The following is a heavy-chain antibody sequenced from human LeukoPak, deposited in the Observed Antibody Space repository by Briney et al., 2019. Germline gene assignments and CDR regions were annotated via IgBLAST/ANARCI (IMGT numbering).Heavy chain of an antibody. V-gene: IGHV3-53*01. Sequence: GGSLRLSCAASGFTVSSNYMSWVRQAPGKGLEWVSVIYSGGSTYYADSVKGRFTISRDNSKNTLYLQMNCLRAEDTAVYYCARWRLRSGDAFDIWGQGTMVTVSS. CDR1: GFTVSSNY. CDR2: IYSGGST. CDR3: ARWRLRSGDAFDI. J-gene: IGHJ3*02. D-gene: IGHD3-10*01.